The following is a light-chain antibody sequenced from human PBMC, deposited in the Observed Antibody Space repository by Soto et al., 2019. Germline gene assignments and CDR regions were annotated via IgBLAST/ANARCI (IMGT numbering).Light chain of an antibody. CDR1: QSVSSN. J-gene: IGKJ3*01. CDR3: QQYDNWPPFT. Sequence: EIGMTQSPATLSVSPGERATLSCRAGQSVSSNLAWYQQKPGQAPGLLIYHASTRATAIPVRFSDSGSGTEFTLTISSLRSEDFAVYYCQQYDNWPPFTFGPGTKVDI. V-gene: IGKV3-15*01. CDR2: HAS.